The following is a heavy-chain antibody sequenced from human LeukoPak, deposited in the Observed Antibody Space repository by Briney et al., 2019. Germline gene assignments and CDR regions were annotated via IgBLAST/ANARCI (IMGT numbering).Heavy chain of an antibody. CDR3: TRGNPDGSGSYYNSVDY. D-gene: IGHD3-10*01. V-gene: IGHV3-73*01. CDR1: GFTFSGSA. Sequence: PGGSLRLSCAASGFTFSGSAMHWVRQASGKGLEWVGRIRSKANSYATAYAASVKGRFTISRDDSKNTAYLQMNSLKTEDTAVYYCTRGNPDGSGSYYNSVDYWGQGTLVTVSS. J-gene: IGHJ4*02. CDR2: IRSKANSYAT.